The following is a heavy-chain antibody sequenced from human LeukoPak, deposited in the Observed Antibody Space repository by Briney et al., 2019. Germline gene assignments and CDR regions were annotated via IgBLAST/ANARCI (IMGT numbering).Heavy chain of an antibody. CDR3: ASYYYDSSGLDY. CDR2: INHSGST. D-gene: IGHD3-22*01. J-gene: IGHJ4*02. CDR1: GGSFSGYY. Sequence: SETLSLTCAVYGGSFSGYYWSWIRQPPGKGLEWIGEINHSGSTNYNPSLKSRVTISVDTSKNQFSLKLSSVTAADTAVYYCASYYYDSSGLDYWGQGTLVTVSS. V-gene: IGHV4-34*01.